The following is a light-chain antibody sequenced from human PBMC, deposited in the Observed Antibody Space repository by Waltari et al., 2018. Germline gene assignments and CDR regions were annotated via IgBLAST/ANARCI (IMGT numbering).Light chain of an antibody. CDR1: QSLVYRDGNSF. CDR3: MQGTHWPRT. Sequence: DVVMTQSPLSLAVTLGQPASISCRASQSLVYRDGNSFLVWFHQRPGQSPRRLRYGVSNWDSGVPDRFSGSGSGTEFTLRIAGVEAEDVGIYYCMQGTHWPRTFGQGTKVEIK. V-gene: IGKV2D-30*01. J-gene: IGKJ1*01. CDR2: GVS.